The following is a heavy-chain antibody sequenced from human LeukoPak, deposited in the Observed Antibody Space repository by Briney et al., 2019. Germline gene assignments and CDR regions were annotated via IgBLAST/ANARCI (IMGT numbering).Heavy chain of an antibody. CDR1: GGSISSYY. V-gene: IGHV4-59*01. Sequence: PSETLSLTCTVSGGSISSYYWSWIRQPPGKGLEWIGYIYYSGSTNYNPSLKSRVTISVDTSKNQFSLKLSSVTAADTAVYYCARSVPGYLNYYYMDVWGKGTTVTVSS. J-gene: IGHJ6*03. D-gene: IGHD5-18*01. CDR3: ARSVPGYLNYYYMDV. CDR2: IYYSGST.